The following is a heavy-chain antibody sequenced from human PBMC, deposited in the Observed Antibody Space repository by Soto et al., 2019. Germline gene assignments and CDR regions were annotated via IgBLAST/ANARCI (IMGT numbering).Heavy chain of an antibody. CDR2: IIPMIGRT. D-gene: IGHD3-9*01. Sequence: QVQLVQSGAEVKKPGSSVKVSCKASGGTFNNYGMGWVRQAPGQGLEWMGGIIPMIGRTNYAEKFQGRVTLTADESRSTAHMELRSLRSEDTAVYYCASWDYDVLTGYSYDDWGQGTLVTVSS. V-gene: IGHV1-69*01. J-gene: IGHJ4*02. CDR1: GGTFNNYG. CDR3: ASWDYDVLTGYSYDD.